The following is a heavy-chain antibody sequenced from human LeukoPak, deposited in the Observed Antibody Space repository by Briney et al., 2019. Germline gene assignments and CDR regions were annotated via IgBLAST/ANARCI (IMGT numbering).Heavy chain of an antibody. D-gene: IGHD6-19*01. J-gene: IGHJ4*02. CDR2: ISDSGGST. V-gene: IGHV3-23*01. CDR1: GLTFSSYA. CDR3: ARRPGSGWYVLDY. Sequence: GGSLRLSCAASGLTFSSYAMSWVRQAPGKGLEWVSVISDSGGSTYSADSVKGRFTISRDNSKSTLYLQMNSLRAEDTAIYYCARRPGSGWYVLDYWGQGTLVTVSS.